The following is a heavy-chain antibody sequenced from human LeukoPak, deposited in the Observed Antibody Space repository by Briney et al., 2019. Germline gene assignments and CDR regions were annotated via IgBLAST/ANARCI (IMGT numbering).Heavy chain of an antibody. CDR1: GYTFTGYY. Sequence: GASVKVSCKASGYTFTGYYMHWVRQAPGQGLEWMGWINPNSGGTNYAQKFQGRVTMTRDTSISTAYMELSRLRSDDTAVYYCAREMGMDTAMPYPYYYYYYMDVWGKGTTVTISS. D-gene: IGHD5-18*01. V-gene: IGHV1-2*02. CDR2: INPNSGGT. J-gene: IGHJ6*03. CDR3: AREMGMDTAMPYPYYYYYYMDV.